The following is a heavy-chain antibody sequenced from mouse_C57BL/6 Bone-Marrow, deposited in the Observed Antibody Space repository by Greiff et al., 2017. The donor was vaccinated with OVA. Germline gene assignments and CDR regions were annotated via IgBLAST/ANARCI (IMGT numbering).Heavy chain of an antibody. Sequence: VQLQESGAELARPGASVKLSCKASGYTFTSYGISWVKQRTGQGLEWIGEIYPRSGNPYYNEKFKGKATLTADKSSSTAYMGLRSLTSEDSAVYFCARSLVWYFDVWGTGTTVTVSS. J-gene: IGHJ1*03. CDR3: ARSLVWYFDV. D-gene: IGHD1-1*02. CDR2: IYPRSGNP. V-gene: IGHV1-81*01. CDR1: GYTFTSYG.